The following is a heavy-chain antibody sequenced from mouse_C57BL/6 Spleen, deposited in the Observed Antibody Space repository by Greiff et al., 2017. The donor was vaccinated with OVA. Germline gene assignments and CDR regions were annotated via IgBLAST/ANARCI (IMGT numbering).Heavy chain of an antibody. Sequence: QVQLKQSGPELVKPGASVKISCKASGYSFTSYYIHWVKQRPGQGLEWIGWIYPGSGNTKYNEKFKGKATLTADTSSSTAYMQLSSLTSEDSAVXYCARSGYYGSSLYWYFDGWGTGTTVTVSS. CDR1: GYSFTSYY. CDR3: ARSGYYGSSLYWYFDG. V-gene: IGHV1-66*01. J-gene: IGHJ1*03. CDR2: IYPGSGNT. D-gene: IGHD1-1*01.